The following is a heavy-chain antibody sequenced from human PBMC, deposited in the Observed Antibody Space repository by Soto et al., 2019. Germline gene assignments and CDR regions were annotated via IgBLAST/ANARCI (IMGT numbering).Heavy chain of an antibody. D-gene: IGHD3-10*01. CDR3: ARRHGLDIDAYY. Sequence: GGSLRLSCAASGFTFDDYAMYWVRQGPGKGLEWVSGISWDSGRIGYADSVKGRFTISRDNAKNSLYLQMNSLRPEDTAVYFCARRHGLDIDAYYWGQGILVTVS. CDR2: ISWDSGRI. V-gene: IGHV3-9*01. J-gene: IGHJ4*02. CDR1: GFTFDDYA.